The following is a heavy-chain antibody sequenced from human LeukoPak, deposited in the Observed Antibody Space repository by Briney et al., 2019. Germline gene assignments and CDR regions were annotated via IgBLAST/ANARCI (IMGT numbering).Heavy chain of an antibody. CDR3: ARRISRYNGMDV. CDR2: ISSSSDYI. D-gene: IGHD3-16*02. Sequence: GGSLRLSCAASGFAFNFYTINWVRQAPGKGLEWVSSISSSSDYIYYADSMKGRLTISRDNAKNSLYLQMNSLRAEDTAVYYCARRISRYNGMDVWGLGTTVTVSS. J-gene: IGHJ6*02. V-gene: IGHV3-21*01. CDR1: GFAFNFYT.